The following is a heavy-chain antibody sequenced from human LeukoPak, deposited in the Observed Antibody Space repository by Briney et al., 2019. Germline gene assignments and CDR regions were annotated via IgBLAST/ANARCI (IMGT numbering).Heavy chain of an antibody. Sequence: PGGSLRLFCAASGFTISNYYMTWIRQARGKGLQWISFISDSGNTIYYADSVEGRFTISRDNAKNSLYLQMHSLRAEDTAMYYCARSTLPGRSGRTEFFQHWGQGTLVTVSS. J-gene: IGHJ1*01. CDR1: GFTISNYY. CDR2: ISDSGNTI. CDR3: ARSTLPGRSGRTEFFQH. D-gene: IGHD6-19*01. V-gene: IGHV3-11*01.